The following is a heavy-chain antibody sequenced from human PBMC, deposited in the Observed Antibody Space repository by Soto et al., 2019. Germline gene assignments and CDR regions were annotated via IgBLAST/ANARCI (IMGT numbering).Heavy chain of an antibody. J-gene: IGHJ4*02. Sequence: QVQLVESGGGVVQPGRSLRLSCAASGFTFSSYGMHWVRQAPGKGLEWVAVISYDGSNKYYADSVKGRFTISRDNSKNTLYLQMNSLRAEDTAVYYCAKDRENYYDSSGYYYMDYWGQGTLVTVSS. CDR3: AKDRENYYDSSGYYYMDY. CDR2: ISYDGSNK. D-gene: IGHD3-22*01. V-gene: IGHV3-30*18. CDR1: GFTFSSYG.